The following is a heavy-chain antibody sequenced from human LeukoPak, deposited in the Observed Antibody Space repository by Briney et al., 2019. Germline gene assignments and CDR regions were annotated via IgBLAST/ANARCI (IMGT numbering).Heavy chain of an antibody. J-gene: IGHJ4*02. CDR3: ATLELLGYCTNGVYYNFDY. Sequence: GSVKVSCKVSGYTLTELSMHWVRQAPGKGLEWMGGFDPEDGETIYAQKFQGRVTMTEDTSTDTAYMELSSLRSEDTAVYYCATLELLGYCTNGVYYNFDYWGQGTLVTVSS. D-gene: IGHD2-8*01. V-gene: IGHV1-24*01. CDR1: GYTLTELS. CDR2: FDPEDGET.